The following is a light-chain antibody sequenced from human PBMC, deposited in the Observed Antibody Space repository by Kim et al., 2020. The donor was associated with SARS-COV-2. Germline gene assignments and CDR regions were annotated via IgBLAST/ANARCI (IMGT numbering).Light chain of an antibody. V-gene: IGLV1-44*01. CDR3: AVWDDSLKQGV. CDR1: SSNIGSNN. Sequence: ELTQPPSASGTPVQRVTISCSGSSSNIGSNNVVWYQQRPGAAPNLLIYTNNQRPSGVPDRFSGSRSGTSASLAISGLQSGDEADYYCAVWDDSLKQGVFGGGTQLTVL. CDR2: TNN. J-gene: IGLJ3*02.